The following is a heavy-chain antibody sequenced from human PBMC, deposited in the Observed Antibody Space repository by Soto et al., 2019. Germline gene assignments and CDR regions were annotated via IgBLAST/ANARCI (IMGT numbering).Heavy chain of an antibody. Sequence: SETLSLTCTVSGGSISIGAYYWSWMRQHPGKGLEWIGYIYYSGSTYYNPSLKSRVTISVDTSKNQFSLKLSSVTAADTAVYYCARFIVIVPGGGGMDVWGQGTTVTVSS. CDR3: ARFIVIVPGGGGMDV. V-gene: IGHV4-31*03. CDR2: IYYSGST. J-gene: IGHJ6*02. D-gene: IGHD2-2*01. CDR1: GGSISIGAYY.